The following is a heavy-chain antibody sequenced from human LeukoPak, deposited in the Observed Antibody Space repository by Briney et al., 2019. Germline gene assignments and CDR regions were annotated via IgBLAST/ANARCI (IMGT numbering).Heavy chain of an antibody. D-gene: IGHD2-21*02. CDR3: ARHPSTYCGGDCYSFWFDP. CDR2: IYYSGST. CDR1: GGSISSYY. Sequence: SETLSLTCTVSGGSISSYYWSWIRQPPGKGVEWIGYIYYSGSTNYNPSLKSRVTISVDTYKNQFSLKLSSVTAADTAVYYCARHPSTYCGGDCYSFWFDPWGQGTLVTVSS. J-gene: IGHJ5*02. V-gene: IGHV4-59*08.